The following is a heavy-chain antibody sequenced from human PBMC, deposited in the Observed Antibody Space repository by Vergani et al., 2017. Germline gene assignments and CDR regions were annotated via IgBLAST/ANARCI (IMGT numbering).Heavy chain of an antibody. D-gene: IGHD4-23*01. V-gene: IGHV3-23*01. J-gene: IGHJ6*02. CDR3: AKMCLGTTVVTPTYYYGMDV. Sequence: EVQLLESGGGLVQPGGSLRLSCAASGFTFSSYAMSWVRQAPGKGLEWGSAISGSGGSTYYADSVKGRFTISRDNSKNTLYLQMNSLRAEDTAVYYCAKMCLGTTVVTPTYYYGMDVWGQGTTVTVSS. CDR2: ISGSGGST. CDR1: GFTFSSYA.